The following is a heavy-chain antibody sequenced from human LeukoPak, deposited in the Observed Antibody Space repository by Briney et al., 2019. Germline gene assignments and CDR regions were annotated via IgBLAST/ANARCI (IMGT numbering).Heavy chain of an antibody. V-gene: IGHV3-23*01. CDR3: AKSFRSTSLDY. CDR2: ISPSGDIT. Sequence: GGSLRLSCTASGFTFSWHGMNWVRQAPGKGLEWVSGISPSGDITYYTDSVKGRLTISRDNSRNTLYLQMNSLRAGDTAVYYCAKSFRSTSLDYWGQGTLVTVSS. D-gene: IGHD2-2*01. CDR1: GFTFSWHG. J-gene: IGHJ4*02.